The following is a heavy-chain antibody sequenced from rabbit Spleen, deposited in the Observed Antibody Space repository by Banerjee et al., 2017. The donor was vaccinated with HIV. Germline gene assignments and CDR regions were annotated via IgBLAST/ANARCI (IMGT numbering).Heavy chain of an antibody. CDR3: ARDAGTSFSTYGMDL. J-gene: IGHJ6*01. V-gene: IGHV1S45*01. Sequence: QEQLVESGGGLVQPTGSLTLTCKASGFSFGDRDVMCWVRQAPGKGLEWIACMYAGSSGSTYSATWAKGRFTISKTSSTTVTLQMTSLTAADTATYFCARDAGTSFSTYGMDLWGPGTLVTVS. CDR2: MYAGSSGST. D-gene: IGHD8-1*01. CDR1: GFSFGDRDV.